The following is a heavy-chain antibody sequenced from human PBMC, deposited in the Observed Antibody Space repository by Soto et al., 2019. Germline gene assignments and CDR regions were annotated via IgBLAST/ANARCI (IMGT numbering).Heavy chain of an antibody. CDR3: ARGTGTGWFDP. CDR2: IYYSGST. V-gene: IGHV4-59*01. CDR1: GGSISSYY. Sequence: QVQLQESGPGLVKPSETLSLTCTVSGGSISSYYWSWIRQPPGKGLEWIGYIYYSGSTNYNPSLKSRVTISVDTSKNQFSLKLGSVTAADKAVYYCARGTGTGWFDPWGQGTLVTVSS. J-gene: IGHJ5*02. D-gene: IGHD1-1*01.